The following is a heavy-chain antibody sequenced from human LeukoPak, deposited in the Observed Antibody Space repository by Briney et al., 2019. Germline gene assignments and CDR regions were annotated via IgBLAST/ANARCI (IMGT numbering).Heavy chain of an antibody. Sequence: SGTLSLTCAVSGSSISSSNWWSWVRQPPGKGLEWIGEIYHSGSTNYNPSLKSRVTISVDKSKNQFSLKLSSVTAADTAVYYCARDLGQWPYGMDVWGKGTTVTVSS. CDR1: GSSISSSNW. D-gene: IGHD3-16*01. CDR3: ARDLGQWPYGMDV. J-gene: IGHJ6*04. CDR2: IYHSGST. V-gene: IGHV4-4*02.